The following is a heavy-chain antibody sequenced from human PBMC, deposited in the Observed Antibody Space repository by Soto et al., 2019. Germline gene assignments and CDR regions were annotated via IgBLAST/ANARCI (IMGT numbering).Heavy chain of an antibody. CDR2: MNPNSGNT. D-gene: IGHD6-13*01. CDR1: GYTFTSYD. V-gene: IGHV1-8*01. CDR3: ARERSAAGTGWFDP. J-gene: IGHJ5*02. Sequence: ASVKVSCKASGYTFTSYDINWVRQATGQGLEWMGWMNPNSGNTGYAQKFQGRVTMTRNTSISTAYMELSSLRSEDTAVYYCARERSAAGTGWFDPWGQGTLITVSS.